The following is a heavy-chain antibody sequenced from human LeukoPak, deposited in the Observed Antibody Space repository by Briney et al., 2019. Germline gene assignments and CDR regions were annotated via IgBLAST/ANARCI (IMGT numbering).Heavy chain of an antibody. CDR2: IYYSGST. CDR3: ARRAWNYAFIDY. V-gene: IGHV4-59*08. D-gene: IGHD1-7*01. Sequence: PSETLSLTCTVSGGSISSYYWSWIRQPPGKGLEWIGYIYYSGSTNYNPSLKCRVTISVDTSKNQFSLKLSSVTAADTAVYYCARRAWNYAFIDYWGQGTLVTVSS. J-gene: IGHJ4*02. CDR1: GGSISSYY.